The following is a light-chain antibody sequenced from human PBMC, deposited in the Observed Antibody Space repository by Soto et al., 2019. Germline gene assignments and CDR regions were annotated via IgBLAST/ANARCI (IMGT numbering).Light chain of an antibody. CDR2: DVS. J-gene: IGLJ1*01. V-gene: IGLV2-14*01. Sequence: QSALXXPXSXXGSXGQSXTISXXGTSSDVGGYNYVSWYQQHPGKAPKLMIYDVSNRPSGVSNRFSGSKSGNTASLTISGLQAEDEADYYCSSYTSSSTGYVFGTGTKLTVL. CDR1: SSDVGGYNY. CDR3: SSYTSSSTGYV.